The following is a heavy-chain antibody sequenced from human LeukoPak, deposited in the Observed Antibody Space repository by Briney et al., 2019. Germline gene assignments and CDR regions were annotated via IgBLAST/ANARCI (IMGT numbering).Heavy chain of an antibody. Sequence: GGSLRLSCAASGFTFSTSWMHWVRQAPGKGLVWVARIKSDVRSTDYADSVKGRFTISRDDANNILYLQMNSLRAEETAVYYCTAIRTDYWGQGTVVTVSS. CDR3: TAIRTDY. V-gene: IGHV3-74*01. J-gene: IGHJ4*02. D-gene: IGHD2-21*02. CDR2: IKSDVRST. CDR1: GFTFSTSW.